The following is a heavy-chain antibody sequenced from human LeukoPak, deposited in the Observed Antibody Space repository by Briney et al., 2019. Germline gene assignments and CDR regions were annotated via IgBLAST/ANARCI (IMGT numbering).Heavy chain of an antibody. J-gene: IGHJ4*02. CDR1: GGRFSSSA. D-gene: IGHD5-18*01. CDR3: ATDPTGGDTYDGFDY. V-gene: IGHV1-69*04. CDR2: IIPVLDRA. Sequence: SVKVSCKASGGRFSSSALSWVRQAPGQGLEWMGRIIPVLDRADYAQKFQDRLKITADKSTGTAYMDLNGLRSEDTAVYYCATDPTGGDTYDGFDYWGQGTLVTVSS.